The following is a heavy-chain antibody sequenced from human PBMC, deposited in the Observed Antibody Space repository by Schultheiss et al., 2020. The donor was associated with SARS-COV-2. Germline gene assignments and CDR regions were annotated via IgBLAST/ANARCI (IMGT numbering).Heavy chain of an antibody. D-gene: IGHD1-1*01. V-gene: IGHV3-48*03. CDR3: AKGITTRRFYYDMDV. J-gene: IGHJ6*02. CDR1: GFTFSSYE. CDR2: ISSSGSTI. Sequence: GGSLRLSCAASGFTFSSYEMNWVRQAPGKGLEWVSYISSSGSTIYYADSVKGRFTISRDNFRNTLYLQMNSLRAEDTAVYYCAKGITTRRFYYDMDVWGQGTTVTVSS.